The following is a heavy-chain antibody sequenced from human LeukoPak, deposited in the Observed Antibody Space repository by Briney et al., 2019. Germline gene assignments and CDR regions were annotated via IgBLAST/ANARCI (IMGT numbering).Heavy chain of an antibody. CDR1: GYTFTSYD. CDR3: ARVLRRCSGGSCYPGRY. J-gene: IGHJ4*02. CDR2: MNPNSGNT. D-gene: IGHD2-15*01. V-gene: IGHV1-8*01. Sequence: ASVKVSCKASGYTFTSYDINWVRQATGQGLEWMGWMNPNSGNTGYAQKFQGRVTMTRNTSISTAYMELSSLRSEDTAVYYCARVLRRCSGGSCYPGRYWGQGTLVTVSS.